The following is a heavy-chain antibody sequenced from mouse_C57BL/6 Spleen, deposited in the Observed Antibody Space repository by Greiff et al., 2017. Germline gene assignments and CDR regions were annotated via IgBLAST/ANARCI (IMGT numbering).Heavy chain of an antibody. CDR1: GYSFTDYN. J-gene: IGHJ1*03. D-gene: IGHD2-4*01. Sequence: VQLQQSGPELVKPGASVKISCKASGYSFTDYNMNWVKQSNGKSLEWIGVINPNYGTTSYNQKFKCKATLTVDQSSSTAYMQLNSLTSEDAAVYYCARGYDYAYWYFDVWGTGTTVTVSS. CDR3: ARGYDYAYWYFDV. CDR2: INPNYGTT. V-gene: IGHV1-39*01.